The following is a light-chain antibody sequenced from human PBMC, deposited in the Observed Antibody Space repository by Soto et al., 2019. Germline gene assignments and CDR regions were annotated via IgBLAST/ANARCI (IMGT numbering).Light chain of an antibody. Sequence: EIVMTQSPATLSVSPGQRATLSCRASQSIGSSLAWYQQKPGQAPRLLIYGASTRATGIPGRFSGSGSGTEFARTISSRQSEDFAVYYWQQYHHWPPLTFGQGTRLEIK. CDR2: GAS. J-gene: IGKJ5*01. CDR1: QSIGSS. CDR3: QQYHHWPPLT. V-gene: IGKV3-15*01.